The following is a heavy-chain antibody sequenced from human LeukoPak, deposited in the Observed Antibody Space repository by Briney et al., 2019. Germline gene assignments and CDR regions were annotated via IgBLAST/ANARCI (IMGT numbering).Heavy chain of an antibody. J-gene: IGHJ4*02. CDR2: ISYDGSNK. Sequence: PGGSLRLSCAASGFTFSSYGMHWVRQAPGKGLEWVAVISYDGSNKYYADSVKGRFTISRGNSKNTLYLQMNSLRAEDTAVYFCAKGQQPYYYAASWAFDYWGQGTLVTVSS. CDR1: GFTFSSYG. D-gene: IGHD3-10*01. V-gene: IGHV3-30*18. CDR3: AKGQQPYYYAASWAFDY.